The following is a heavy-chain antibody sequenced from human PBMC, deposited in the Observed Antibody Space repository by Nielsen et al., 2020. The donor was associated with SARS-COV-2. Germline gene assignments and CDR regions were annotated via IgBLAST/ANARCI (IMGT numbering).Heavy chain of an antibody. V-gene: IGHV1-8*01. Sequence: WVRQAPGQGLEWMGWMNPNSGNTGYAQKFQGRVTTTRNASISTAYMELSSLRSEDTAVYYCARGLGYCSGGSCYGWFDPWGQGTLVTVSS. CDR3: ARGLGYCSGGSCYGWFDP. CDR2: MNPNSGNT. J-gene: IGHJ5*02. D-gene: IGHD2-15*01.